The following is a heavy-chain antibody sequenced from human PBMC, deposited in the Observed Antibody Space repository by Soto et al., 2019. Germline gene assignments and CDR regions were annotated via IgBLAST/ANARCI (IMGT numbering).Heavy chain of an antibody. V-gene: IGHV1-69*02. CDR3: ARESGYKGDGMDV. D-gene: IGHD2-2*02. Sequence: QVQLVQSGAEVKKPGSSVKVSCKASGGTFSSYTISWVRQAPGQGLEWVGRIIPILGIANYAQKFQGRVTITADKSTSTAYMELSSLRSEDTAVYYCARESGYKGDGMDVWGQGTTVTVSS. CDR1: GGTFSSYT. J-gene: IGHJ6*02. CDR2: IIPILGIA.